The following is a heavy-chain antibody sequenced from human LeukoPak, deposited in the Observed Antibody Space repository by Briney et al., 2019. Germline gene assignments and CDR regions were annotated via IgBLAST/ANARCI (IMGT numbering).Heavy chain of an antibody. J-gene: IGHJ4*02. CDR3: ARLIYCTNGVCFDFDS. V-gene: IGHV5-51*01. CDR1: GYSFTCYW. CDR2: IYPGDSDT. Sequence: GESLKISCKGSGYSFTCYWIGWVRQMPGKGLEWRGIIYPGDSDTRYSPSFQGQVTISAEKSISTAYLQWSSPKASDTAMYYCARLIYCTNGVCFDFDSWGQGTLVTVSS. D-gene: IGHD2-8*01.